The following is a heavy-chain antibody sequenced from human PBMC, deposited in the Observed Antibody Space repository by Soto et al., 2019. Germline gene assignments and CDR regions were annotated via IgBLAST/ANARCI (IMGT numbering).Heavy chain of an antibody. CDR3: ARDKAVRGDNNDYYYYGMDV. J-gene: IGHJ6*02. CDR1: WFTVSSNY. V-gene: IGHV3-53*01. D-gene: IGHD3-10*01. Sequence: PGGSLRLSCAASWFTVSSNYMSWVRQAPGKGLEWVSVIYSGGSTYYADSVKGRFTISRDNSKNTLYLQMNSLRAEDTAVYYCARDKAVRGDNNDYYYYGMDVWGQGTTVTVSS. CDR2: IYSGGST.